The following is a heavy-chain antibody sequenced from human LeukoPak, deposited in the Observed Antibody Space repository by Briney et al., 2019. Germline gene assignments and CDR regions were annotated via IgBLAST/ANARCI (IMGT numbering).Heavy chain of an antibody. D-gene: IGHD4-17*01. CDR2: ISGSGGST. J-gene: IGHJ4*02. Sequence: GGSLRLSCAASGFTFSSYAMSWVRQAPGKGLEWVSAISGSGGSTYYADSVKGRFTISRDNAKNTLYLQMNSLRAEDTAVYYCARHPRATGYFDYWGQGTLVTVSS. CDR1: GFTFSSYA. CDR3: ARHPRATGYFDY. V-gene: IGHV3-23*01.